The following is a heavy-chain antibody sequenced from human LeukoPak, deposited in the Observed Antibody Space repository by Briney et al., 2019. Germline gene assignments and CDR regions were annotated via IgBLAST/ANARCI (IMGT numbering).Heavy chain of an antibody. D-gene: IGHD5-24*01. Sequence: GGSLRLSCAASGFTFSSYAMHWVRQAPGKGLEYVSAISSNGGSTYYANSVKGRFTISRDNSKNTLYLQMNSLRADDTAVYYCAKPWEWLQPRHFDYWGQGTLVTVSS. CDR3: AKPWEWLQPRHFDY. J-gene: IGHJ4*02. CDR2: ISSNGGST. CDR1: GFTFSSYA. V-gene: IGHV3-64*01.